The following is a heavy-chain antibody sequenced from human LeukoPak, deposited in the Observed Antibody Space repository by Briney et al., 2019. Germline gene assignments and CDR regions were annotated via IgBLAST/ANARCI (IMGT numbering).Heavy chain of an antibody. Sequence: ASEKVSRKASGYTFTGYYMHWVRQAPRQGVERRGWIKPNSGDTNHAQQFEGRVTMTRDTYNSTAYMEQGRVRSDDAGVVYCSGYWRSNSCCWYALEIRGQGKIGTGS. J-gene: IGHJ3*02. V-gene: IGHV1-2*02. CDR1: GYTFTGYY. CDR3: SGYWRSNSCCWYALEI. D-gene: IGHD2-2*01. CDR2: IKPNSGDT.